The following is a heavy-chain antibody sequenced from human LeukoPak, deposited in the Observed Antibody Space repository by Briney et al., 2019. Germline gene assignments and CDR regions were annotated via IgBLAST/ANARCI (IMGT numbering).Heavy chain of an antibody. CDR2: ISTTNSYI. V-gene: IGHV3-21*01. CDR1: GFTFSAYN. D-gene: IGHD5-18*01. J-gene: IGHJ4*02. Sequence: GGSLRLSCVVSGFTFSAYNMNWVRQAPGKGLEWVSSISTTNSYIYYADSVTGRFTISRDNAKNSLYLQMHSLRAEDTAVYYCARRATTERGHSYGLDYWGQGTLVTVSS. CDR3: ARRATTERGHSYGLDY.